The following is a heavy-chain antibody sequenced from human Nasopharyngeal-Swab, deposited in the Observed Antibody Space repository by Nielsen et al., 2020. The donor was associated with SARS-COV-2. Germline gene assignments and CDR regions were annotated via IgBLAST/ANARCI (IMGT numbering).Heavy chain of an antibody. V-gene: IGHV3-23*01. J-gene: IGHJ4*02. CDR2: ISDSGDGT. D-gene: IGHD3-22*01. Sequence: WIRQPPGKGLEWVSTISDSGDGTYFADSVKGRFTISRDNFKNTLYLQMNSLRAEDTAVYYCAKEPIVTMIVVVIDTYFDYWGQGTLVTVSS. CDR3: AKEPIVTMIVVVIDTYFDY.